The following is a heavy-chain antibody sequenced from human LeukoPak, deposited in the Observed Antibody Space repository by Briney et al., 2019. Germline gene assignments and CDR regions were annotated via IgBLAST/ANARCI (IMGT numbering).Heavy chain of an antibody. Sequence: ASVEVSCKASGGTFSSYAISWVRQAPGQGLEWMGGIIPVFGTANYAQKFQGRVTITTDESTSTAYMELSSLRSEDTAVYYCAIHQEVYWYFDLWGRGTLVTVSS. V-gene: IGHV1-69*05. CDR1: GGTFSSYA. D-gene: IGHD2-2*01. CDR2: IIPVFGTA. J-gene: IGHJ2*01. CDR3: AIHQEVYWYFDL.